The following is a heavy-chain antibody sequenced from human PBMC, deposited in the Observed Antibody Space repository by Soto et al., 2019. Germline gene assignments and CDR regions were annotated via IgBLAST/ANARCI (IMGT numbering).Heavy chain of an antibody. CDR3: ARAQALRPSYYYDSSGYSGGFDY. V-gene: IGHV4-31*03. D-gene: IGHD3-22*01. Sequence: TLSLTCIVSGGSISSGGYYWSWIRQHPGKGLEWIGYIYYSGSNYYNPSLKSRVTISVDTSKNQFSLKLSSVTAADTAVYYCARAQALRPSYYYDSSGYSGGFDYRGQGTLVPVSP. CDR2: IYYSGSN. CDR1: GGSISSGGYY. J-gene: IGHJ4*02.